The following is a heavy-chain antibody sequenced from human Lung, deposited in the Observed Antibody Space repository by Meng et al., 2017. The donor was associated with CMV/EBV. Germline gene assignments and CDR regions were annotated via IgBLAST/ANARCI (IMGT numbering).Heavy chain of an antibody. CDR3: ARREGWFDS. V-gene: IGHV1-18*01. CDR1: GYTFTSYG. Sequence: KVSCKASGYTFTSYGISWVRQAPGQGLEWLGWTSTYNGITNYAQNLQGRVTMTTDTSKSTAYMELRSLRHDDTAVYYCARREGWFDSWGQGTLVTVSS. CDR2: TSTYNGIT. J-gene: IGHJ5*01.